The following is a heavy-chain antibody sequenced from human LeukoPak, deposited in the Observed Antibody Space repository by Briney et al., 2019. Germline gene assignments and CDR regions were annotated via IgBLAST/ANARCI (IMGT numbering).Heavy chain of an antibody. Sequence: GASVKVSCKASGYIFTDYAIHWLRQAPGQGPEWMGWMNAGNGNTKYSQKFQGRITLIRDTSAATAYMEVSSLRHDDLAVYYCARGRGTSGSNRDFYYYYYMDVWGKGTTVTVSS. CDR3: ARGRGTSGSNRDFYYYYYMDV. V-gene: IGHV1-3*01. D-gene: IGHD2-15*01. CDR2: MNAGNGNT. CDR1: GYIFTDYA. J-gene: IGHJ6*03.